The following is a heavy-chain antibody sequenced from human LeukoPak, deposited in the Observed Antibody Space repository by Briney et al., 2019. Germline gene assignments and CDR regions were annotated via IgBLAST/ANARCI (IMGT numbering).Heavy chain of an antibody. CDR2: IKQDGSEK. Sequence: GGSLRLSCAASRFTFSSYWMSWVRQAPGKGLEWVANIKQDGSEKYYVDSVKGRFTISRDNAKNSLYLQMNSLRAEDTAVYYCAKENYGDSTGGRFQHWGQGTLVTVSS. J-gene: IGHJ1*01. D-gene: IGHD4-17*01. CDR3: AKENYGDSTGGRFQH. CDR1: RFTFSSYW. V-gene: IGHV3-7*03.